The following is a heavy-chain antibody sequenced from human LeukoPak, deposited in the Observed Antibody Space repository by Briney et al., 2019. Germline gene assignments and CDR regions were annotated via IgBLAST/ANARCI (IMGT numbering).Heavy chain of an antibody. D-gene: IGHD3-22*01. V-gene: IGHV3-7*01. CDR2: IKQDGSEK. Sequence: GRSLSLFCAASGFTFSSYWMSWVRQAPGKGLEWVANIKQDGSEKNYVDSVKSRFTISRDNAKNSLYLQMNSLRAEDTAVYYCARLPDSIGAFAIWGQRRIATVSS. CDR3: ARLPDSIGAFAI. CDR1: GFTFSSYW. J-gene: IGHJ3*02.